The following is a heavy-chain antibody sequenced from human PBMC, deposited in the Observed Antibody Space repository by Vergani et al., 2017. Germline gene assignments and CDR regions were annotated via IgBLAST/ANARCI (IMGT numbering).Heavy chain of an antibody. CDR2: ISSSSSYI. Sequence: EVQLLESGGGLVKPGGSLRLSCAASGFTFSSYSMNWVRQAPGKGLEWVSSISSSSSYIYDADSVKGRFTISRDNAKNSLYLQMNSLRAEDTAVYYCARDLLVCAAAGTNYYYGMDVWGQGTTVTVSS. CDR3: ARDLLVCAAAGTNYYYGMDV. V-gene: IGHV3-21*01. D-gene: IGHD6-13*01. CDR1: GFTFSSYS. J-gene: IGHJ6*02.